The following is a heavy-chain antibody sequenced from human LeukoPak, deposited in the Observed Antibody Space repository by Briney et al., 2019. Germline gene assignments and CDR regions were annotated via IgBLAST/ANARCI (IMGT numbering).Heavy chain of an antibody. D-gene: IGHD6-19*01. CDR2: IIPIFGTA. CDR1: GGTFSSYA. J-gene: IGHJ3*02. V-gene: IGHV1-69*01. Sequence: ASVKVSCKASGGTFSSYAISWVRQAPGQGLEWMGGIIPIFGTANYAQKFQGRVTITADESTSTAYMELSSLRSEDTAVYYCARVRDPYSSGWSPEGAFDIWGQGTMVTVSS. CDR3: ARVRDPYSSGWSPEGAFDI.